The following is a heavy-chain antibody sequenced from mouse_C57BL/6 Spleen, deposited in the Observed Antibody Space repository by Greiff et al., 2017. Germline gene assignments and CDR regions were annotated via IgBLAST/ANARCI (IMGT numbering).Heavy chain of an antibody. V-gene: IGHV1-22*01. CDR2: INPNNGGT. CDR1: GYTFTDYN. J-gene: IGHJ2*01. CDR3: AVGYYGSLDY. Sequence: EVQLQQSGPELVKPGASVKMSCKASGYTFTDYNMHWVKQSHGKSLEWIGYINPNNGGTSYNQKFKGKATLTVNKSSSTAYMELRSLTSEDSAVYYCAVGYYGSLDYWGQGTLLTVSS. D-gene: IGHD1-1*01.